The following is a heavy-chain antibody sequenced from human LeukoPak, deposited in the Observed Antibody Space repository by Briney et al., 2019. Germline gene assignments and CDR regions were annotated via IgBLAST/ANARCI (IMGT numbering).Heavy chain of an antibody. Sequence: SETLSLTCTVSGGSISGYYWSWIRQPPGKGLEWIAYIYYSGTTSYNPSLKSRVTISADTSKSQFSLKLSSVTAADTAVYYCARGLVIRGRLDYWGQGTLVTVSS. J-gene: IGHJ4*02. CDR2: IYYSGTT. D-gene: IGHD3-22*01. V-gene: IGHV4-59*01. CDR3: ARGLVIRGRLDY. CDR1: GGSISGYY.